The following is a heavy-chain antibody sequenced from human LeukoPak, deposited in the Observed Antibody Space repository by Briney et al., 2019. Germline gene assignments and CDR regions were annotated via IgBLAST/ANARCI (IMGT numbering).Heavy chain of an antibody. CDR3: ARGSGSCSYLFDY. Sequence: SETLSLTCTVSGGSISSYYWSWIRQPPGKGLEWIGYIYYSGSTNYNPSLKSRVTISVDTSKNQFSLKLSSVTAADTAVYYCARGSGSCSYLFDYWGQGTLVTVSS. CDR1: GGSISSYY. CDR2: IYYSGST. D-gene: IGHD1-26*01. V-gene: IGHV4-59*08. J-gene: IGHJ4*02.